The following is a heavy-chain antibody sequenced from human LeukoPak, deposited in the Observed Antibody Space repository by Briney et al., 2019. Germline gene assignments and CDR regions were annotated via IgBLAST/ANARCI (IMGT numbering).Heavy chain of an antibody. J-gene: IGHJ6*02. CDR3: ARDSGSYSLYYYYYGMDV. D-gene: IGHD1-26*01. V-gene: IGHV1-69*01. CDR1: GGTFSSYA. CDR2: IIPIFGTA. Sequence: SVKVSCKASGGTFSSYAISWVRQAPGQGLEWMGGIIPIFGTANYAQKFQGRVTITADESTSTAYMELSSLRSEDTAVYYCARDSGSYSLYYYYYGMDVWGQGTTVTVSS.